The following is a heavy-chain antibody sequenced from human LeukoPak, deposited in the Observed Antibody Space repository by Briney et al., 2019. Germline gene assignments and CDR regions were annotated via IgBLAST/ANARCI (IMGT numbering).Heavy chain of an antibody. Sequence: LAGGSLRLSCAASGFTVSSNYMSWVRQAPGKGLEWVSVIYSGGLTYYADSVKGRFTISRDNSKNTVYLQMNSLRAEDTAVYYCAKHLRIAAALFDYWGQGTLVTVSS. CDR2: IYSGGLT. J-gene: IGHJ4*02. CDR3: AKHLRIAAALFDY. D-gene: IGHD6-13*01. CDR1: GFTVSSNY. V-gene: IGHV3-53*01.